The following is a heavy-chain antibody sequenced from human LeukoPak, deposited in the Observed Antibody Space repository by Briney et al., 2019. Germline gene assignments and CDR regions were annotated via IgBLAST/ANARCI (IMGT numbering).Heavy chain of an antibody. J-gene: IGHJ4*02. V-gene: IGHV1-8*01. D-gene: IGHD1-1*01. CDR3: VRNVASGFDY. CDR1: GYTFISHD. Sequence: ASGKVSCKASGYTFISHDINWVRQAAAQGLEWMGWMNPKNGNAGYAQRFQGRVTMTRNTSISTAYLELSSLRSDDTAVYYCVRNVASGFDYWGQGTLVTVSS. CDR2: MNPKNGNA.